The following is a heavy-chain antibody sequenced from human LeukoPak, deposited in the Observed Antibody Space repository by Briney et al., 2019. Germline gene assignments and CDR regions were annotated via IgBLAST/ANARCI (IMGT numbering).Heavy chain of an antibody. D-gene: IGHD2-2*01. CDR2: INSDGSST. V-gene: IGHV3-74*01. CDR3: AGQWVVVSGELSENNYYYYGMDV. Sequence: PGGSLRLSCAASGFTFSSYWMHWVRQAPGKGLVWVSRINSDGSSTSYADSVKGRFTISRDNAKNTLYLQMNSLRAEDTAVYYCAGQWVVVSGELSENNYYYYGMDVWGQGTTVTVSS. CDR1: GFTFSSYW. J-gene: IGHJ6*02.